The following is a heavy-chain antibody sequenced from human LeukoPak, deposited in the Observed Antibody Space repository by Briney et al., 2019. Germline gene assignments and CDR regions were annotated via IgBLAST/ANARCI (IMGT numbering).Heavy chain of an antibody. CDR2: IYSGGST. CDR3: ARYYGSGSYESYYFDY. D-gene: IGHD3-10*01. CDR1: GFTVSSNY. J-gene: IGHJ4*02. Sequence: GGSLRLSCAASGFTVSSNYMSWVRQAPGKGLEWASVIYSGGSTYYADSVKGRFTISRDNSKNTLYLQMNSLRAEDTAVYYCARYYGSGSYESYYFDYWGQGTLVTVSS. V-gene: IGHV3-53*01.